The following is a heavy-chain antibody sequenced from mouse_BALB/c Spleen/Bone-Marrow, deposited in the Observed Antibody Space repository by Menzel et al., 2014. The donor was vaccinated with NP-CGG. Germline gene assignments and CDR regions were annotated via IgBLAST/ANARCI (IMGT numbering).Heavy chain of an antibody. CDR2: INPSTAYT. CDR3: ARGNYEAMDY. CDR1: GYTFXNYW. V-gene: IGHV1-7*01. Sequence: QVHVKQSGAELAKPGASVKMSCKASGYTFXNYWIHWVKQRPGQGLEWIGYINPSTAYTAYNQKFQDKTTLTADKSSSTAYMQLSSLTSEDSAVYYCARGNYEAMDYWGQGTSVTVSS. J-gene: IGHJ4*01. D-gene: IGHD2-1*01.